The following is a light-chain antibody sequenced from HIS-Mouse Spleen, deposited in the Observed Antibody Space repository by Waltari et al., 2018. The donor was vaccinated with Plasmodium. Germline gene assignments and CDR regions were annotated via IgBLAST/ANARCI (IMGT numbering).Light chain of an antibody. CDR1: SSDVGSYNL. CDR3: CSYAGSSTVV. V-gene: IGLV2-23*01. Sequence: QSALTQPASVSGSPGQSITIPCTGTSSDVGSYNLVSWYQHHPGKAPKLMIYAGSKRPSGVSNRFSGSKSGNTASLTISGLQAEDEADYYCCSYAGSSTVVFGGGTKLTVL. CDR2: AGS. J-gene: IGLJ2*01.